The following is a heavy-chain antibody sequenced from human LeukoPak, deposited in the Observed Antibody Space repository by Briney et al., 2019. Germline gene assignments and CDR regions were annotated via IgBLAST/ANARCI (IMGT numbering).Heavy chain of an antibody. Sequence: PSETLSLTCTVSGGSISSGGYYWSWIRQPPGKGLEWIGYIYHSGSTYYNPSLKSRVTISVDRSKNQFSLELSSVTAADTAVYYCARVSDSGYASAVDYWGQGTLVTVSS. D-gene: IGHD6-25*01. J-gene: IGHJ4*02. CDR2: IYHSGST. CDR3: ARVSDSGYASAVDY. CDR1: GGSISSGGYY. V-gene: IGHV4-30-2*01.